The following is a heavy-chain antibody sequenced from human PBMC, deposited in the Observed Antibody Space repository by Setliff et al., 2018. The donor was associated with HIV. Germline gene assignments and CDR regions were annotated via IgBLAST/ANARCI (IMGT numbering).Heavy chain of an antibody. CDR3: AKTLPTLYPPHDYYFAMDV. CDR2: IIPISGTA. Sequence: SVKVSCKASGGTFSNYGMSWVRQAPGQGLEWMGGIIPISGTANYAQKFQGRVTITTDESTSTAYMELSGLRSEDTAVYYCAKTLPTLYPPHDYYFAMDVWGQGTTVTAP. V-gene: IGHV1-69*05. CDR1: GGTFSNYG. D-gene: IGHD2-15*01. J-gene: IGHJ6*02.